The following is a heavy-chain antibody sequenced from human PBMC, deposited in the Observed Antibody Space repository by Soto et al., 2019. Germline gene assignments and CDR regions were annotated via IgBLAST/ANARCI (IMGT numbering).Heavy chain of an antibody. CDR2: IIPIFGTA. D-gene: IGHD2-21*02. CDR3: ARLYGGNSSQQ. Sequence: GASVKVSCKASGGTFSSYAISWVRQAPGQGLEWMGGIIPIFGTANYAQKFQGRVTITADESTSTAYMELSSLRSEDTALYYCARLYGGNSSQQWGQGTLVTVSS. CDR1: GGTFSSYA. V-gene: IGHV1-69*13. J-gene: IGHJ4*02.